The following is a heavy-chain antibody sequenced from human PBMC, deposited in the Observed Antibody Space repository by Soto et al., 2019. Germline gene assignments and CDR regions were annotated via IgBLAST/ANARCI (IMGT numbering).Heavy chain of an antibody. CDR1: GFSVSSNY. V-gene: IGHV3-48*04. CDR2: ISERGITT. Sequence: GGSLRLSCAASGFSVSSNYMSWVRQAPGEGLEWISLISERGITTTYADSVRSRFTVSRDNAQSSLYLQMDRLTVEDTGVYYCARGGVVWGRGVLVTVSS. CDR3: ARGGVV. D-gene: IGHD2-8*01. J-gene: IGHJ4*02.